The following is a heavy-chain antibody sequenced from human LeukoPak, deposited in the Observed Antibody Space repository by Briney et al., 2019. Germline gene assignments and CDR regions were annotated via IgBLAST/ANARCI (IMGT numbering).Heavy chain of an antibody. CDR3: ARAYLDRGDSDAFDI. Sequence: GGSLRLSCAASGFTFSTFAMIWVRQPPGKGLEWVSSIFPSGGEIHYADSVRGRFTISRDNSKSTLSLQMNSLRAEDTAVYYCARAYLDRGDSDAFDIWGQGTMVTVSS. D-gene: IGHD6-13*01. J-gene: IGHJ3*02. CDR1: GFTFSTFA. V-gene: IGHV3-23*01. CDR2: IFPSGGEI.